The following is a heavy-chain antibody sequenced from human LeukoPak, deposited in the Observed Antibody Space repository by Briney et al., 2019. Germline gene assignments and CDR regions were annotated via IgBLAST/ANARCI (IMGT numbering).Heavy chain of an antibody. CDR3: ARDQSRGYGDFY. D-gene: IGHD4-17*01. CDR1: GFTFSSYS. J-gene: IGHJ4*02. CDR2: ISSSSYI. V-gene: IGHV3-21*01. Sequence: GGSLRLSCAASGFTFSSYSMNWVRQAPGKGLEWVSCISSSSYIYYADSVKGRFTISRDNAKNSLYLQMNSLRAEDTAVYYCARDQSRGYGDFYWGQGTLVTVSS.